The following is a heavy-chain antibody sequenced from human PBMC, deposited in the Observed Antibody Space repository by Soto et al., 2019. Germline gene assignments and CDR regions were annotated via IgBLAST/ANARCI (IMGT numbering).Heavy chain of an antibody. CDR3: ARDVVPVFYDAGNIPDHDQNWFDP. CDR2: IYYSGST. D-gene: IGHD2-2*01. J-gene: IGHJ5*02. V-gene: IGHV4-61*01. Sequence: SETLSLTCTVSGGSVSSGSYYWSWIRQPPGKGLEWIGYIYYSGSTNYNPSLKSRVTISVGTSKNQFSLKLSSVTAADTAVYYCARDVVPVFYDAGNIPDHDQNWFDPWGQGTLVTVSS. CDR1: GGSVSSGSYY.